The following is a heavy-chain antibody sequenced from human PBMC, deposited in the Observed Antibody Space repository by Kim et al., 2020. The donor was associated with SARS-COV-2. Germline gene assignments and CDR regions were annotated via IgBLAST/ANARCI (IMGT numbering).Heavy chain of an antibody. Sequence: YADSVKGRFTISGDNSKNTVYLQMNSLRAEDTAVYYCAKERWAGANSLDYWGQGTLVTVSS. V-gene: IGHV3-23*01. D-gene: IGHD7-27*01. CDR3: AKERWAGANSLDY. J-gene: IGHJ4*02.